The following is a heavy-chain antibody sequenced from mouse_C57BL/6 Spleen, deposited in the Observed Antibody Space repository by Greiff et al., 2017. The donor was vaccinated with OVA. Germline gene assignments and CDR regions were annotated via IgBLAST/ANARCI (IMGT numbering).Heavy chain of an antibody. Sequence: VQLQQPGAELVMPGASVKLSCKASGYTFTSYWMHWVKQRPGPGLEWIGAIHPSDSYTNYNQQFKGKSTLTVDKSSSTAYMQLSSLTSEDSAVYYCARSDTTAWYFDVWGTGTTVTVSS. V-gene: IGHV1-69*01. J-gene: IGHJ1*03. D-gene: IGHD1-1*01. CDR2: IHPSDSYT. CDR1: GYTFTSYW. CDR3: ARSDTTAWYFDV.